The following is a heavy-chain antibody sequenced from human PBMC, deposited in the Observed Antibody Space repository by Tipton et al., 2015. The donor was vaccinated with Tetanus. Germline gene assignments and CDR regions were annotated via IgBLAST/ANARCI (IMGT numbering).Heavy chain of an antibody. Sequence: QLVQSGAEVRKSGASVKVSCKVSGYAFSSYGINWARQAPGQGLEWVGSISPYTGNTNYAQNLQGRVTMTRDTSTTTAYMELRSLRSDDTAVYYCARGGSSPYWGQGTLVIVSS. D-gene: IGHD2-15*01. CDR1: GYAFSSYG. V-gene: IGHV1-18*04. J-gene: IGHJ4*02. CDR3: ARGGSSPY. CDR2: ISPYTGNT.